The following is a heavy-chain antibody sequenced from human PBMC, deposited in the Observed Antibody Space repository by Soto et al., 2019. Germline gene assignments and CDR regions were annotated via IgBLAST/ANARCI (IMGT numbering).Heavy chain of an antibody. Sequence: PSETLSLTCTVSGGSISSYYWSWIRQPAGKGLEWIGRIYTSGSTNYNPSLKSRVTMSVDTSKNQFSLKLSSVTAADTAVYYCARSFDRTGENWFDPWGQGTLVTVSS. J-gene: IGHJ5*02. V-gene: IGHV4-4*07. CDR3: ARSFDRTGENWFDP. CDR1: GGSISSYY. CDR2: IYTSGST. D-gene: IGHD3-9*01.